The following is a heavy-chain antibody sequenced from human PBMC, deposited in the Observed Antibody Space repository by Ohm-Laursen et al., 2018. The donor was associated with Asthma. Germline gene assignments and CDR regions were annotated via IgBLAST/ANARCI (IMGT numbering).Heavy chain of an antibody. CDR2: ISTASTFI. V-gene: IGHV3-21*01. CDR1: GYTFSRYS. J-gene: IGHJ1*01. Sequence: GSLRLSCAAFGYTFSRYSIHWVRQVPGKGLEWVASISTASTFIYYADSVRGRFTTPRDNAKNSVYLQMNSLRAEDTALYYCARIGPEWELPGREYSLHHWGQGTQVTVSS. CDR3: ARIGPEWELPGREYSLHH. D-gene: IGHD1-26*01.